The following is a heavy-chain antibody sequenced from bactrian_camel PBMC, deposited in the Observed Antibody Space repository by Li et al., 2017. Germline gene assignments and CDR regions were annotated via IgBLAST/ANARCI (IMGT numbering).Heavy chain of an antibody. CDR3: AKDFNGGSWHQMDY. CDR1: GLAQNSRC. CDR2: VYSASGTD. V-gene: IGHV3-2*01. J-gene: IGHJ4*01. Sequence: HVQLVESGGGSVQAGGSLRLSCSISGLAQNSRCRTWFRQPPGKEREEVARVYSASGTDFYADSVKGRFTISQEIGKNTMYLQLNSLKTEDTAMYYCAKDFNGGSWHQMDYWGQGTQVTVS. D-gene: IGHD6*01.